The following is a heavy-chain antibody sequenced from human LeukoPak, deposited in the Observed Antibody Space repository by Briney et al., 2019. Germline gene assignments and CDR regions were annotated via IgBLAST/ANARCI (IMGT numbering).Heavy chain of an antibody. D-gene: IGHD2-2*01. CDR1: GGSFSGYY. CDR2: INHSGST. Sequence: SETLSLTCAVYGGSFSGYYWSWIRQPPGKGLEWIGEINHSGSTNYNPFLKSRVTISVDTSKNQFSLKLSSVTAADTAVYYCARGLIVVVPAARNWFDPWGQGTLVTVSS. J-gene: IGHJ5*02. V-gene: IGHV4-34*01. CDR3: ARGLIVVVPAARNWFDP.